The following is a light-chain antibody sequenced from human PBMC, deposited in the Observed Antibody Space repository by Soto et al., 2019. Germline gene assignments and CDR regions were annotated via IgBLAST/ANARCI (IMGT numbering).Light chain of an antibody. V-gene: IGKV3-20*01. CDR2: EAS. J-gene: IGKJ4*01. Sequence: EVVLTQSPDTLSLSPGERATLSCRASQSVGSSYLAWYQQKPALTPRLLIYEASIRATGIPDRFSGSESGTDFTLTISRLEPEDFAVYYCQQYAYSPLTFGGGTKVEIK. CDR1: QSVGSSY. CDR3: QQYAYSPLT.